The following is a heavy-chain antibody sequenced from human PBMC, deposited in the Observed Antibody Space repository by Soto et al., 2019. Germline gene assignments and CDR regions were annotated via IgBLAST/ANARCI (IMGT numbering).Heavy chain of an antibody. Sequence: GGSLRLSCAASGFSFSDFWMHWVRQAPGKGPEWLANIKDDGSENNYVDSVKGRFTLFRQNPKNSLYTQMNSLRCADTAVYDSASFGGHGWGQGTTVTVSS. CDR3: ASFGGHG. CDR1: GFSFSDFW. CDR2: IKDDGSEN. D-gene: IGHD3-16*01. V-gene: IGHV3-7*01. J-gene: IGHJ6*02.